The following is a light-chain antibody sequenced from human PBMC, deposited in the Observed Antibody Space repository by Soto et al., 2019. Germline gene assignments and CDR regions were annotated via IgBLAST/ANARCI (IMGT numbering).Light chain of an antibody. J-gene: IGKJ1*01. CDR1: QSISRY. V-gene: IGKV1-39*01. Sequence: DIQMTQSPSSLSASVEDIITISCRSSQSISRYLNWYQPTPGKAPKLLINAASSLERGVPSRFSGGGSGTDFTLNIRSLQPDDFATYYCQQNYRATPWTCGQGTKGDIK. CDR3: QQNYRATPWT. CDR2: AAS.